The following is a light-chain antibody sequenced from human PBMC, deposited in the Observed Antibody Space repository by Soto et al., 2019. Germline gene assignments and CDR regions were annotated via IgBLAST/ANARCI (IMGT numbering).Light chain of an antibody. V-gene: IGKV3-20*01. CDR1: QSVTSNY. Sequence: EIVLTQSPGTLSLSPGERATLSCRASQSVTSNYLAWYQQKPGQAPRLLLFGASIRDTGIPDRFSGSGSGTDFTLTIRRLESEDFAVYYCQQYGSSPGTFGQGTRWIS. CDR2: GAS. J-gene: IGKJ1*01. CDR3: QQYGSSPGT.